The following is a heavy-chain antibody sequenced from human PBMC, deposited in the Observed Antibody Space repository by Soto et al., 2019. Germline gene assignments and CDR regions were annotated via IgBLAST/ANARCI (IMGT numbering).Heavy chain of an antibody. CDR2: IISIFGTA. CDR1: GGTFSSYA. Sequence: QVQLVQSGAEVKKPGSSVKVSCKASGGTFSSYAISWVRQAPGQGLEWMGGIISIFGTANYAQKFQGRVTITADESTSTAYMELSSLRSEDTAVYYCATRGFWSVPNYYGMDVWGQGTTVTVSS. J-gene: IGHJ6*02. CDR3: ATRGFWSVPNYYGMDV. V-gene: IGHV1-69*01. D-gene: IGHD3-3*01.